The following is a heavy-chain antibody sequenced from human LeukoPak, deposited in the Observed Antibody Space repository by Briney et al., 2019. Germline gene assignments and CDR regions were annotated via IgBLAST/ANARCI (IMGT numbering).Heavy chain of an antibody. D-gene: IGHD3-22*01. CDR3: AKYDSSGYYYVHYFDY. CDR1: GFTFSSYA. Sequence: GGSLRLSCAASGFTFSSYAMSWVRQAPGKGLEWVSAISGSGGSTYYADSVKGRFTISRDNSKNTLYLQMNSLRAEDTAVYYCAKYDSSGYYYVHYFDYWGQGTLVTVSS. CDR2: ISGSGGST. V-gene: IGHV3-23*01. J-gene: IGHJ4*02.